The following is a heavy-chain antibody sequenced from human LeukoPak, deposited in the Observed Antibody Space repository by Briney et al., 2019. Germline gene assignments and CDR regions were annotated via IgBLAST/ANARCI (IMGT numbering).Heavy chain of an antibody. CDR2: IYYSGGT. D-gene: IGHD3-22*01. J-gene: IGHJ4*02. CDR3: ARRSGVLDSRDYRYHFDF. CDR1: GDSISSHY. V-gene: IGHV4-59*11. Sequence: SETLSLTCIVSGDSISSHYWSWIRQPPGKGLEYIGYIYYSGGTDYNPSLKSRVTISLVTSKNQFSLNLTSVTAADTAVYYCARRSGVLDSRDYRYHFDFWGQGTLVTVSS.